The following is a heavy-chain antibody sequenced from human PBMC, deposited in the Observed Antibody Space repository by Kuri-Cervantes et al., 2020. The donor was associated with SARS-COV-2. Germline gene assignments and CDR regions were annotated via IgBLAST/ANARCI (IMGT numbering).Heavy chain of an antibody. V-gene: IGHV4-34*01. CDR1: GGSFSGYY. Sequence: GSLRLSCAVYGGSFSGYYWSWIRQPPGKGLEWIGEINHSGSTNYNPSLKSRVTISVDTSKNQFSLKLSSATAADTAVYYCARAPHCTSCYSNWFDPWGQGTLVTVSS. J-gene: IGHJ5*02. D-gene: IGHD2-2*01. CDR2: INHSGST. CDR3: ARAPHCTSCYSNWFDP.